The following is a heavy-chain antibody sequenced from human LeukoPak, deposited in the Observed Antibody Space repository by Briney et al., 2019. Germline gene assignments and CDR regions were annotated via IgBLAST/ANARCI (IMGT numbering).Heavy chain of an antibody. CDR3: ARGSGSRDAFDI. CDR2: MYLSGTT. V-gene: IGHV4-4*02. J-gene: IGHJ3*02. D-gene: IGHD1-26*01. Sequence: SETLSLTCTVSGDSINSLDLWSWVRQPPGKGLEWIGEMYLSGTTHSNPSVKSRVTISIDKSKNQFSLKLSSVTAADTAIYYCARGSGSRDAFDIWGQGTMVSISS. CDR1: GDSINSLDL.